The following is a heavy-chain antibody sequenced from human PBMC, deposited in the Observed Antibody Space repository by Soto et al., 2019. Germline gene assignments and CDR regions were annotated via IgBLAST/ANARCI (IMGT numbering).Heavy chain of an antibody. CDR1: GFTFSNYA. J-gene: IGHJ6*02. D-gene: IGHD3-22*01. CDR2: ISDDGTNK. Sequence: QVQLAESGGGVVQPGRSLRLSCAASGFTFSNYAMRWVRQAPGKGLEWVAFISDDGTNKYYADSVKGRFTISRDNFKNTLYLQMNSLRAEETAVYYCARDVRGYDSSGYPMHYGRAVWGQGTTVTVSS. V-gene: IGHV3-30-3*01. CDR3: ARDVRGYDSSGYPMHYGRAV.